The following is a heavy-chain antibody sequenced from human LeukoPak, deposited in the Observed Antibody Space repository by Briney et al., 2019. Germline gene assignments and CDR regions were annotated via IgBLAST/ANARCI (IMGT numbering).Heavy chain of an antibody. CDR3: ARDWNGGLAARLDYYYYMDV. D-gene: IGHD6-6*01. CDR2: IIPILGIA. Sequence: GASVKVSCKASGGTFSSYAISWVRQAPGQGLEWMGRIIPILGIANYAQKFQGRVTITADKSTSTAYMELSSLRSEDTAVYYCARDWNGGLAARLDYYYYMDVWGKGTTVTVSS. J-gene: IGHJ6*03. CDR1: GGTFSSYA. V-gene: IGHV1-69*04.